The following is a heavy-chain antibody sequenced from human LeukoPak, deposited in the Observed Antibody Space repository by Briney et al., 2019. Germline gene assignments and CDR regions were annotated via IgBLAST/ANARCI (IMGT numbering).Heavy chain of an antibody. J-gene: IGHJ4*02. CDR1: GFTFSDYY. CDR3: ARDYYDILTGYYWGTTTFDY. D-gene: IGHD3-9*01. V-gene: IGHV3-11*01. Sequence: GGSLRLSCAASGFTFSDYYMSWIRQAPGKGLEWVSYISSSGSTIYYADSVKGRFTISRDNAKNSLYLQMNSLRAEDTAVYYCARDYYDILTGYYWGTTTFDYWGQGTLVTVSS. CDR2: ISSSGSTI.